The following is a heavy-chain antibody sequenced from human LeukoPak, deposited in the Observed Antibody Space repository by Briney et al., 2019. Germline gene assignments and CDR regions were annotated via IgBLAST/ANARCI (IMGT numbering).Heavy chain of an antibody. Sequence: PSETLSLTCAVYGGSFSGYYWSWIRQPPGKGLEWIGEINHSGSTNYNPSLKSRVTISVDTSKNQFSLKLSSVTAADTAVYYCARSTDSSGYYKHFDYWGQGTLVTVSS. CDR3: ARSTDSSGYYKHFDY. V-gene: IGHV4-34*01. CDR1: GGSFSGYY. D-gene: IGHD3-22*01. CDR2: INHSGST. J-gene: IGHJ4*02.